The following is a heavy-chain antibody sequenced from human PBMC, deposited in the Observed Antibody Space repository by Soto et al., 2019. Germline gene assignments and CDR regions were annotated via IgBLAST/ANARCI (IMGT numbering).Heavy chain of an antibody. V-gene: IGHV3-33*01. D-gene: IGHD6-19*01. Sequence: GGSLRLSCAASGFTFSSYGMHWGRQAPGKGLEWGAVIWYDGSNKYYADSVKGRFTISRDNSKNTLYLQMNSLRAEDTAVYYCARDPLVRGAGAGKVVYGMDVWGQGTTVTVSS. J-gene: IGHJ6*02. CDR1: GFTFSSYG. CDR3: ARDPLVRGAGAGKVVYGMDV. CDR2: IWYDGSNK.